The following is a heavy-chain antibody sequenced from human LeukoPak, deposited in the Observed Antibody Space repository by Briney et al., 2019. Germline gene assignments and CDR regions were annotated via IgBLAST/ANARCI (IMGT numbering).Heavy chain of an antibody. CDR3: ARVIGTPDCYYYGMDV. CDR2: ISAYNGNT. D-gene: IGHD1-26*01. CDR1: GYTFTSYG. V-gene: IGHV1-18*01. J-gene: IGHJ6*02. Sequence: ASVTVSCKASGYTFTSYGISWVRQAPGQGLEWMGWISAYNGNTNYAQKLQGRVTMTTDTSTSTAYMELRSLRSDDTAVYYCARVIGTPDCYYYGMDVWGQGTTVTVSS.